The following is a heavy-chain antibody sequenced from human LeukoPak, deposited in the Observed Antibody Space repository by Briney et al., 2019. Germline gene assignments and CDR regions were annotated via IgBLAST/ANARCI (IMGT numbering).Heavy chain of an antibody. D-gene: IGHD5-24*01. J-gene: IGHJ6*03. CDR3: TRDLDGYNDYDYYYYMDV. CDR1: EFTFSNYG. Sequence: GGSLRLSCAASEFTFSNYGMSWVRQAPGKGLEWVSAISGSGSGTYYADSVRGRFTISRDNSKNTLYLQMNSLKTEDTAVYYCTRDLDGYNDYDYYYYMDVWGKGTTVTVSS. V-gene: IGHV3-23*01. CDR2: ISGSGSGT.